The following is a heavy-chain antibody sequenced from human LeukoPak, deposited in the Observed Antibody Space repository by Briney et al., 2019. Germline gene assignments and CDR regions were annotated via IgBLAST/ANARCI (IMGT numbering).Heavy chain of an antibody. Sequence: SETLSLTCTVSGGSISSYYWSWIRQPPGKGLEWIGYIYYSGSTNYNSSLKSRVTISVDTSKNQFSLKLSSVTAADTAVYYCAGEYSSSSYYMDVWGKGTTVTVSS. CDR3: AGEYSSSSYYMDV. V-gene: IGHV4-59*01. CDR1: GGSISSYY. J-gene: IGHJ6*03. D-gene: IGHD6-6*01. CDR2: IYYSGST.